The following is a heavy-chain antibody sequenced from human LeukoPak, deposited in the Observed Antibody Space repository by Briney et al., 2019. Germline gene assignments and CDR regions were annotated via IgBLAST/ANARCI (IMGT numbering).Heavy chain of an antibody. D-gene: IGHD2-15*01. CDR2: IYTSGST. Sequence: TLSLTCXVSGGSISSYYWSWIRQPAGKGLEWIGRIYTSGSTNYNPSLKSRVTMSVDTSKNQFSLELSSVTAADTAVYYCAREWDIVVVVAATPYNWFDPWGQGTLVTVSS. V-gene: IGHV4-4*07. CDR1: GGSISSYY. J-gene: IGHJ5*02. CDR3: AREWDIVVVVAATPYNWFDP.